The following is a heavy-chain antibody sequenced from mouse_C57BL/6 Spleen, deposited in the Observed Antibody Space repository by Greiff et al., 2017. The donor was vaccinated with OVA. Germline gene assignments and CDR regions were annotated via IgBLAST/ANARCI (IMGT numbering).Heavy chain of an antibody. D-gene: IGHD2-1*01. CDR3: AGYGNYAWFAY. Sequence: EVQLMESGGGLVKPGGSLKLSCAASGFTFSDYGMHWVRQAPEKGLEWVAYISSGSSTIYYADTVKGRFTISRDNAKTTLFLQMTSLRSEDTAMYYCAGYGNYAWFAYWGQGTLVTVSA. V-gene: IGHV5-17*01. CDR1: GFTFSDYG. CDR2: ISSGSSTI. J-gene: IGHJ3*01.